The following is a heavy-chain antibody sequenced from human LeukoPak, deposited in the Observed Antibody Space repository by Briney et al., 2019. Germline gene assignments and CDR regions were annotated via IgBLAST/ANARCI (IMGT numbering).Heavy chain of an antibody. CDR3: ARRLGAYDAFDI. Sequence: ASVKVSCKASGYTFTGYYMHWVRQAPGQGLEFMGWINPNSGGTNYAQKCQGRVTRTRDTSISTAYMELSRLRSDGTAVYYCARRLGAYDAFDIWGQGTMVTVSS. CDR2: INPNSGGT. J-gene: IGHJ3*02. CDR1: GYTFTGYY. V-gene: IGHV1-2*02. D-gene: IGHD3-10*01.